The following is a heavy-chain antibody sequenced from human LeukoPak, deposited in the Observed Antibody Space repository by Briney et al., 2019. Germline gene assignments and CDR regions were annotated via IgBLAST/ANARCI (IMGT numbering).Heavy chain of an antibody. V-gene: IGHV3-30*02. Sequence: GGSLRLSCAASGFIFSTYGMHWVRQAPGKGLEWVAYISYDGNRKNYADSVKGRFTISRDNSKNTLFLQMSSLKVEDTAVYYCAKKLIGNVDYFDYWGQGTLVTVSS. CDR2: ISYDGNRK. CDR3: AKKLIGNVDYFDY. CDR1: GFIFSTYG. D-gene: IGHD3-22*01. J-gene: IGHJ4*02.